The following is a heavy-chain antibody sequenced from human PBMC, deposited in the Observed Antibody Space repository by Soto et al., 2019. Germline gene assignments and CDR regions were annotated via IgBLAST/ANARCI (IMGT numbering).Heavy chain of an antibody. D-gene: IGHD1-26*01. V-gene: IGHV1-46*03. CDR3: AQGLRSSVGY. CDR1: GYNFTSYY. CDR2: INPSGGST. Sequence: QVQLVQSGAEVKKPGASVKVSCKASGYNFTSYYMHWVRQAPGQGLEWMGIINPSGGSTSYAQKFQGKVTMTRDTSTSTVYMELSSLRSEHTAVYYCAQGLRSSVGYWGQGTLVTVSS. J-gene: IGHJ4*02.